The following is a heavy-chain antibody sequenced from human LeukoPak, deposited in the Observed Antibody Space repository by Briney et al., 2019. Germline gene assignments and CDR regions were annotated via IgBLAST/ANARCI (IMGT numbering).Heavy chain of an antibody. V-gene: IGHV4-34*01. CDR2: INHSGST. Sequence: PSETLSLTCAVYGGSFSGYYWSRIRQPPGKGLEWIGEINHSGSTNYNPSLKSRVTISVDTSKNQFSLKLSSVTAADTAVYYCARRRVPAAHYYYYYMDVWGKGTTVTVSS. CDR3: ARRRVPAAHYYYYYMDV. J-gene: IGHJ6*03. CDR1: GGSFSGYY. D-gene: IGHD2-2*01.